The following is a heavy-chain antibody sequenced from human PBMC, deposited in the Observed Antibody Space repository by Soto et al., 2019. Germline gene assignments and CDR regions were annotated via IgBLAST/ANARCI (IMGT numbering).Heavy chain of an antibody. CDR3: ARPREAGKNYYGVDV. CDR2: IYPGDSDT. V-gene: IGHV5-51*01. J-gene: IGHJ6*02. CDR1: AYSFTSYW. D-gene: IGHD6-19*01. Sequence: PGESLKISCKGSAYSFTSYWISWVRPMPGKGLEWMGIIYPGDSDTRYSPSFQGQVTISADKSISTAYLQWSSLKASDTAMYYCARPREAGKNYYGVDVWGQGTTVTVSS.